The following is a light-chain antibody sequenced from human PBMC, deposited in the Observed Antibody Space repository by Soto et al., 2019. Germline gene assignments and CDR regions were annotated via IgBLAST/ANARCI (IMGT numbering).Light chain of an antibody. CDR1: SSDVGSYNL. Sequence: QSALTQPASVSGSPGQSITISCTGTSSDVGSYNLVSWYQQHPGKAPKLMIYEGSKRPSGVSNRFCGSKSGNTASLTISGLQADDEADYYCCSYAGSSTLVFGGGTKLTVL. J-gene: IGLJ3*02. CDR2: EGS. V-gene: IGLV2-23*01. CDR3: CSYAGSSTLV.